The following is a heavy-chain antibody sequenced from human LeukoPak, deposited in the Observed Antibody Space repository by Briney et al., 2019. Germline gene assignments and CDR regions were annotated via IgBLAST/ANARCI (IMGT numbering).Heavy chain of an antibody. Sequence: SETLSLTCTVSGGSISDYYWSLIPQRPGKGLEWIGWIFGSGSSNYNPSLKSRLTISVDTSKNQFSLKLTSATAADTAVYYCAREKDTGSNHAKIRYDIWGQGTMVTVSS. J-gene: IGHJ3*02. CDR2: IFGSGSS. CDR1: GGSISDYY. D-gene: IGHD1-26*01. V-gene: IGHV4-59*01. CDR3: AREKDTGSNHAKIRYDI.